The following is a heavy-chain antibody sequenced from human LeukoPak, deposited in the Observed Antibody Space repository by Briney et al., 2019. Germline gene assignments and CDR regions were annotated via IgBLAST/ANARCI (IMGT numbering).Heavy chain of an antibody. CDR2: INSDGSWT. D-gene: IGHD6-13*01. CDR1: GNYW. CDR3: AREVIAAASYGMDV. J-gene: IGHJ6*02. Sequence: GGSLRLSCAASGNYWMHWVRQAPGKGLVWVSHINSDGSWTSYADSVKGRFTISKDNAKNTVYLQMNSLRDEDTAVYYCAREVIAAASYGMDVWGQGTTVTVSS. V-gene: IGHV3-74*01.